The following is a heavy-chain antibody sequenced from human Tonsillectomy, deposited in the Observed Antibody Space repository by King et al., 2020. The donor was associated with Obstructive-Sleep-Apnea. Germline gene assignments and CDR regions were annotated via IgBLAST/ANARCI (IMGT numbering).Heavy chain of an antibody. J-gene: IGHJ4*02. D-gene: IGHD3-22*01. CDR1: GFTFSSYA. CDR3: AKDDYYDSSGYSVDY. V-gene: IGHV3-23*04. Sequence: VQLVESGGGLVQSGGSLRLSCAASGFTFSSYAMSWVRQAPGKGLEWVSAISGSGGSTYYADSVKGRFTISRDNSKNTLYLQRNSLRAEDTSVYYCAKDDYYDSSGYSVDYWGQGTLVTVSS. CDR2: ISGSGGST.